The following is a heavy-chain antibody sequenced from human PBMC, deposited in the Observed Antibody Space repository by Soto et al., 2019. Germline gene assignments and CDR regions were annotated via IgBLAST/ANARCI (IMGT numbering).Heavy chain of an antibody. Sequence: SETLSLTCAVYGGSFSGYYWSWIRQPPGKGLEWIGEINHSGSTNYNPSLKSRVTISVDTSKNQFSLKLSSVTAADTAVYYCAREVGGRLAYWGQGTLVTVSS. CDR3: AREVGGRLAY. CDR2: INHSGST. J-gene: IGHJ4*02. V-gene: IGHV4-34*01. CDR1: GGSFSGYY. D-gene: IGHD1-26*01.